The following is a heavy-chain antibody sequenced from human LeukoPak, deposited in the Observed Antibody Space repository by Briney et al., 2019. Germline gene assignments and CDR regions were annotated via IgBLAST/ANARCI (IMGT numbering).Heavy chain of an antibody. J-gene: IGHJ5*02. CDR2: IYYSGST. Sequence: SETLSLTCTVSGGSISSGDYYWSWIRQPPGKGLEWIGYIYYSGSTYYNPSLKSRVTISVDTSKNQFSLKLSSVTAADTAVYYCATSGYSFENWFDPWGQGTLVTVSS. V-gene: IGHV4-30-4*01. CDR1: GGSISSGDYY. CDR3: ATSGYSFENWFDP. D-gene: IGHD5-18*01.